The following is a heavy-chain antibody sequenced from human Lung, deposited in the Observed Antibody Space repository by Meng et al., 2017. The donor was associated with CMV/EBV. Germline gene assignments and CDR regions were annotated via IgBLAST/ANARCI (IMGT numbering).Heavy chain of an antibody. V-gene: IGHV3-7*01. CDR1: GFTFSSYW. CDR2: IKQDGSEK. CDR3: ARDTGYDDAFDI. D-gene: IGHD5-12*01. J-gene: IGHJ3*02. Sequence: GGSXRLXCAASGFTFSSYWMSWVRQAPGKGLEWVANIKQDGSEKYYVDSVKGRFTISRDNAKNSLYLQMNSLRAEDTAVYYCARDTGYDDAFDIWGQGKMVTVSS.